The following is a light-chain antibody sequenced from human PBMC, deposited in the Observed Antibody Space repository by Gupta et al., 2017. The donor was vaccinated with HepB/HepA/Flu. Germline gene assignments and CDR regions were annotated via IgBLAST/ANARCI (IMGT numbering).Light chain of an antibody. CDR3: QQDCSSLYT. J-gene: IGKJ2*01. Sequence: GGIATLSCRASQSVSSSYLAWYQQKPGQAPRLLIYGASSRATGIPDRFSGSGSGTEFTLTISRLEPEDFAVYYCQQDCSSLYTFGQGTKVEIK. V-gene: IGKV3-20*01. CDR2: GAS. CDR1: QSVSSSY.